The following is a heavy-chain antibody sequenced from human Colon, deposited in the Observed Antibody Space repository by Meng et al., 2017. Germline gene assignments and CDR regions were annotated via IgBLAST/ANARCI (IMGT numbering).Heavy chain of an antibody. CDR2: IYSSGRT. Sequence: QGEQEAAGPGLVKPSETLSSTCTVSGGSMSGYYGNWIRQPAGKGLEWIGHIYSSGRTNYNPSLKSRVTISVDSSKNQFSLNLTSVTAADTAVYFCARVQRFCTGGICSNWFDPWGQGTLVTVSS. CDR1: GGSMSGYY. D-gene: IGHD2-15*01. V-gene: IGHV4-4*07. CDR3: ARVQRFCTGGICSNWFDP. J-gene: IGHJ5*02.